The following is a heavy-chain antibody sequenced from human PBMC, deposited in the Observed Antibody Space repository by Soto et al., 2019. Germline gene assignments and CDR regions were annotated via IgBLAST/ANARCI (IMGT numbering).Heavy chain of an antibody. V-gene: IGHV4-30-2*01. CDR1: GGSLRVGGVS. D-gene: IGHD1-1*01. CDR3: ARLQLGEGFDY. Sequence: TLCLTCTVSGGSLRVGGVSWNWIRQPPGKGLEWSGYILHTGGTQYNPSLKSRVSMSVDKSKNQFSRHLTSVTAEDTAVYYCARLQLGEGFDYWGQGALVTVYS. CDR2: ILHTGGT. J-gene: IGHJ4*02.